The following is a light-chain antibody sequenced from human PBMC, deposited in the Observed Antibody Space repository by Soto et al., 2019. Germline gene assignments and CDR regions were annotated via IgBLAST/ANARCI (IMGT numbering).Light chain of an antibody. J-gene: IGKJ3*01. CDR1: QSVGSY. CDR2: DAS. Sequence: EIVLTQSPDTLSLSPGERATLSCRASQSVGSYLAWCQQKPGQTPRLLIYDASNRATGIPARFSGSGSGTDFALTISTLEPEDFAVYYCHQRYNWPFTFGPGTKVDIK. CDR3: HQRYNWPFT. V-gene: IGKV3-11*01.